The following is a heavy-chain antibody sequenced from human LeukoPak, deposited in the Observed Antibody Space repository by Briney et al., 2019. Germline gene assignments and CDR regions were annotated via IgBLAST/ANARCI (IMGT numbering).Heavy chain of an antibody. J-gene: IGHJ5*02. CDR1: GYTFTSYD. CDR3: ARGGSTIFGVGNWFDP. V-gene: IGHV1-8*03. Sequence: AASVKVSCKASGYTFTSYDINWVRQATGQGLEWMGWMNPNSGNTGYAQKFQGRVTITRNTSISTAYMELSSLRSEDTAVYYCARGGSTIFGVGNWFDPWGQGTLVTVSS. D-gene: IGHD3-3*01. CDR2: MNPNSGNT.